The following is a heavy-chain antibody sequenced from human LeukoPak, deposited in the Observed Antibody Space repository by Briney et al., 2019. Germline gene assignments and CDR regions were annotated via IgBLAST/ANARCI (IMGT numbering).Heavy chain of an antibody. Sequence: GGSLRLSCSASGFTFSSYTMHWVRQAPGKGLEYVSGINSNGGSTYYADSVKGRFTISRDNSKNTLFLQMSSLRAEDTAVYHCVSGLIGTTMAGMDVWGQGTTVSVS. CDR1: GFTFSSYT. V-gene: IGHV3-64D*09. CDR3: VSGLIGTTMAGMDV. D-gene: IGHD1-20*01. CDR2: INSNGGST. J-gene: IGHJ6*02.